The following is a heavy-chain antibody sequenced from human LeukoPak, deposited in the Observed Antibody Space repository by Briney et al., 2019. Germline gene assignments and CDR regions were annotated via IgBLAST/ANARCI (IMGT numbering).Heavy chain of an antibody. CDR2: ITGSAKTT. CDR3: TKEDRQLVCAY. CDR1: RFTFSNYW. D-gene: IGHD5-18*01. V-gene: IGHV3-23*01. J-gene: IGHJ4*02. Sequence: GGSLRLSCAASRFTFSNYWMTWVRQAPGKGLEWVSSITGSAKTTYYADSVNGRFTISRDNSRNTVDLQLTSLRAEDTATYYCTKEDRQLVCAYWGQGTLVTVSS.